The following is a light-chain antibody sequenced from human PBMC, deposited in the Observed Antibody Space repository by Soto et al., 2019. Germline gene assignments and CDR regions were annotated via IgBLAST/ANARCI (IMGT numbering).Light chain of an antibody. CDR3: QQDGSSPKS. J-gene: IGKJ1*01. Sequence: EIVLTQSPGTLSLSPGERATLSCRASQSVSSSYLAWYQQKPGQAPRLLIYGASSRATGIPDRVSGSGSGTDFTLTISRLEPEDLAVYDGQQDGSSPKSYGHGTKVESK. V-gene: IGKV3-20*01. CDR2: GAS. CDR1: QSVSSSY.